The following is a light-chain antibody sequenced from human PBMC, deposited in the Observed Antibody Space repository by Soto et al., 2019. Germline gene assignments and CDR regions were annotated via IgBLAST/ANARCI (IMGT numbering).Light chain of an antibody. Sequence: EVILTQSPGTLSLSPGDRATLSCRASQSVSSYLAWYQQKTGQAPRLLIYDVSNRATGIPARFSGSGSGTDFTLTISSLEPEDFAVYFCQQRSEWPLCTFGQGTKLEIK. CDR3: QQRSEWPLCT. J-gene: IGKJ2*02. CDR2: DVS. CDR1: QSVSSY. V-gene: IGKV3-11*01.